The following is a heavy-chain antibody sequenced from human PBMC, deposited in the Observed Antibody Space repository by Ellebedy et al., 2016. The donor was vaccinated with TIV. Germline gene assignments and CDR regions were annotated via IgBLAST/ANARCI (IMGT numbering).Heavy chain of an antibody. CDR3: AKGVRDFGV. CDR1: GFTFSSYA. D-gene: IGHD3-16*01. J-gene: IGHJ4*02. CDR2: ISGSGGST. Sequence: GESLKISXAASGFTFSSYAMSWVRQAPGKGLEWVSAISGSGGSTYYADSVKGRFTISRDNSKNTLYLQMNSLRAEDTAVYYCAKGVRDFGVWGQGTLVTVSS. V-gene: IGHV3-23*01.